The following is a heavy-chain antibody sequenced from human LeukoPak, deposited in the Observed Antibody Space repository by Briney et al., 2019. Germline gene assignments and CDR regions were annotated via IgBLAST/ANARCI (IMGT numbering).Heavy chain of an antibody. CDR1: GFTFSSYG. Sequence: GGSLRLSCAASGFTFSSYGMHWVRQAPGKGLEWVAVIWYDGSNKYYADSVKGRFTISRDNSKNTLYLQMNSLRAEDTAVYYCARSLPVTTPCDYWGQGTLVTVSS. D-gene: IGHD4-17*01. CDR3: ARSLPVTTPCDY. CDR2: IWYDGSNK. J-gene: IGHJ4*02. V-gene: IGHV3-33*01.